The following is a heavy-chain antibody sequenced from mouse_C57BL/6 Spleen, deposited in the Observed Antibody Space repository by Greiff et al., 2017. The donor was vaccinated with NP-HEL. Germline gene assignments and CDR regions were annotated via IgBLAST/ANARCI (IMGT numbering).Heavy chain of an antibody. J-gene: IGHJ4*01. V-gene: IGHV1-82*01. CDR2: IYPGDGDT. Sequence: QVQLQQSGPELVKPGASVKISCKASGYAFSSSWMHWVKQRPGKGLEWIGRIYPGDGDTNYNGKFKGQATLTADKSSSTAYMQLSSLTSEDSAVYFCARDCCDYAMDDWGKGTSVTVSS. CDR1: GYAFSSSW. CDR3: ARDCCDYAMDD.